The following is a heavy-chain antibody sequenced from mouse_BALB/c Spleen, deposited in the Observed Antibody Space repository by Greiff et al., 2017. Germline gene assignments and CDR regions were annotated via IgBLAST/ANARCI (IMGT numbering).Heavy chain of an antibody. CDR1: GFSLTSYG. V-gene: IGHV2-9*02. Sequence: VMLVESGPGLVAPSQSLSITCTVSGFSLTSYGVHWVRQPPGKGLEWLGVIWAGGSTNYNSALMSRLSISKDNSKSQVFLKMNSLQTDDTAMYYCARDGDGYWGGSFDYWGQGTTLTVSS. D-gene: IGHD2-3*01. CDR3: ARDGDGYWGGSFDY. CDR2: IWAGGST. J-gene: IGHJ2*01.